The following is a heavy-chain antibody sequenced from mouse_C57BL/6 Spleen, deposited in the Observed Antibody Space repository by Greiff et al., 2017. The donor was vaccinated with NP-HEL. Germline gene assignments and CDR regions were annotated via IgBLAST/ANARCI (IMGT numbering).Heavy chain of an antibody. CDR2: INPSSGYT. CDR1: GYTFTSYT. D-gene: IGHD2-1*01. V-gene: IGHV1-4*01. CDR3: ARWEMYYGNYGYLDV. Sequence: VQLQESGAELARPGASVKMSCKASGYTFTSYTMHWVKQRPGQGLEWIGYINPSSGYTKSNQKFKDKATLTADKSSSTAYMQLSSLTSEDSAVYYCARWEMYYGNYGYLDVWGTGTTVTVSS. J-gene: IGHJ1*03.